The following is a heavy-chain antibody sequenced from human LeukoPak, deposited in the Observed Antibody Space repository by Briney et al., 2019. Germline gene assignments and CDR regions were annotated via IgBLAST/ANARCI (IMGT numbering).Heavy chain of an antibody. D-gene: IGHD3-22*01. Sequence: ASVKVSCKASGYTFTSYGISWVRQAPGQGLEWMGWISAYNGNTNYAQKLQGRVTMTTDTSTSTAYMELRSLRSDDTAVYYCARGATTYYYDSSGYYPDYWGQGTLVTVSS. CDR3: ARGATTYYYDSSGYYPDY. J-gene: IGHJ4*02. CDR1: GYTFTSYG. CDR2: ISAYNGNT. V-gene: IGHV1-18*01.